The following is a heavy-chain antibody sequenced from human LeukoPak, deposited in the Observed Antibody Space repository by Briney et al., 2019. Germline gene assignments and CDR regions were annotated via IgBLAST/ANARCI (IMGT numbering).Heavy chain of an antibody. CDR2: LTGSSVST. D-gene: IGHD2-2*01. Sequence: GGSLTLSCAASGFTFSSYALTWVRQAPGKGLEWVSSLTGSSVSTYYADSVKGRFTISRDNAKNSLYLQMNSLRAEDTAVYYCARSADCTRTSCYAMDVWGKGTTVIVSS. V-gene: IGHV3-21*06. CDR1: GFTFSSYA. CDR3: ARSADCTRTSCYAMDV. J-gene: IGHJ6*04.